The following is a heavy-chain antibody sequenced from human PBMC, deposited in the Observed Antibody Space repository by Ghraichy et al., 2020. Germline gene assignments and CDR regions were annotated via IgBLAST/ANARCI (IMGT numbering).Heavy chain of an antibody. Sequence: SETLSLTCTVSGGSISSSSYYWGWIRQPPGKGLEWIGSIYYSGSTYYNPSLKSRVTISVDTSKNQFSLKLSSVTAADTAVYYCARVVSSQGAFDSWGQATIVTVSS. D-gene: IGHD3-22*01. CDR2: IYYSGST. CDR1: GGSISSSSYY. CDR3: ARVVSSQGAFDS. J-gene: IGHJ3*02. V-gene: IGHV4-39*01.